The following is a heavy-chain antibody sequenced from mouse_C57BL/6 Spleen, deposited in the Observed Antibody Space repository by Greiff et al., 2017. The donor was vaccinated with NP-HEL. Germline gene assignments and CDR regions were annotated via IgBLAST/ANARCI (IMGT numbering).Heavy chain of an antibody. CDR3: ARATTVVDYAMDY. J-gene: IGHJ4*01. CDR2: IHPNSGST. V-gene: IGHV1-64*01. CDR1: GYTFTSYW. Sequence: VQLQQPGAELVKPGASVKLSCKASGYTFTSYWMHWVKQRPGQGLEWIGMIHPNSGSTNYNEKFKSKATLTVDKSSSAAYMQLSSLDSADSAVYYCARATTVVDYAMDYWGQGTSVTVSS. D-gene: IGHD1-1*01.